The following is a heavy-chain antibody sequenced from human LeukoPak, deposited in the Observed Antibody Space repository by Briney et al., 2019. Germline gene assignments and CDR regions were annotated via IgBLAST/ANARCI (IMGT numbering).Heavy chain of an antibody. Sequence: SETLSFTCTASGGFISIHYWSWVRQPPGKGLEWIGYIYNSGSTNYNPSLRSRVTISADTSKNQFSLKLGSVTAADTAVYYCGRDRELTYWGQGILVTVSS. J-gene: IGHJ4*02. D-gene: IGHD3-10*01. CDR2: IYNSGST. CDR1: GGFISIHY. CDR3: GRDRELTY. V-gene: IGHV4-59*11.